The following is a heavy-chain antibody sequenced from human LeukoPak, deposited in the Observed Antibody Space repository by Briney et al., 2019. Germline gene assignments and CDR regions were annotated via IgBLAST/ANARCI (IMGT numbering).Heavy chain of an antibody. D-gene: IGHD1-26*01. CDR1: GGTFSSYA. V-gene: IGHV1-69*04. CDR3: AGIVGATNRREGEGPFDY. Sequence: ASVKVSCKASGGTFSSYAISWVRQAPGQGLEWMGRIIPILGIANYAQKFQGRVTITADKSTSTAYMELSSLRSEDTAVYYCAGIVGATNRREGEGPFDYWGQGTLVTVSS. CDR2: IIPILGIA. J-gene: IGHJ4*02.